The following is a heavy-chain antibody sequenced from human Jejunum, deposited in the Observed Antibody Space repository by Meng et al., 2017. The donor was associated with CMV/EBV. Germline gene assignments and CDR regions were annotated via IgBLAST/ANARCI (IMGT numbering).Heavy chain of an antibody. D-gene: IGHD3-10*01. CDR3: ARRSSHFNY. V-gene: IGHV4-38-2*01. J-gene: IGHJ4*02. Sequence: TCSVSGYSTMSSEYWGWIRQPPGKGLGWIGSFYQSGSPNYTPSLKSRVTISVDTSKTQFSLSLNSVTAADTAVYYCARRSSHFNYWGQGLGVTVSS. CDR2: FYQSGSP. CDR1: GYSTMSSEY.